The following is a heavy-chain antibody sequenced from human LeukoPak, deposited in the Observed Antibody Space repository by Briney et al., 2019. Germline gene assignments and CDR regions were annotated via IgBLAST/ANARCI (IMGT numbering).Heavy chain of an antibody. V-gene: IGHV1-46*01. J-gene: IGHJ4*02. D-gene: IGHD3-10*01. CDR1: GYTFTSYY. CDR3: ARAVATMVRGVMGY. Sequence: GASVKVSCKASGYTFTSYYMHWVRQAPRQGLEWMGIINPSDGSTNYAQKFQGRVTMTRDTSTSTVYMELSSLRSEDTAVYYCARAVATMVRGVMGYWGQGTLVTVSS. CDR2: INPSDGST.